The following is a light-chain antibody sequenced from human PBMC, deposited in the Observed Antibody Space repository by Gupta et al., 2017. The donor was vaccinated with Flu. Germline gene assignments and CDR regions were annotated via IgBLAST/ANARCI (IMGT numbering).Light chain of an antibody. CDR3: QQVNSYPLT. CDR1: QGISSY. V-gene: IGKV1-9*01. CDR2: AAS. Sequence: DIQLTQPPSFLSASVGDRVTITCRASQGISSYLAWYQLKPGKAPKVLIYAASTLQSGVPSRFSGSGSGTEFTLTISSLQPEDFATYYCQQVNSYPLTCGGGTKVEIK. J-gene: IGKJ4*01.